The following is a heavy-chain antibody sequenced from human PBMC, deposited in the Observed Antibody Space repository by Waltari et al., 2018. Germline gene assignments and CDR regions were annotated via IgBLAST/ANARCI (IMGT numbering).Heavy chain of an antibody. CDR1: GFTFSNYV. CDR2: ISGSGDST. CDR3: PRYCSAVTCYYYYGLDV. J-gene: IGHJ6*02. Sequence: EVQLLESGGGLVQPGGSLRLSCAASGFTFSNYVMSWVRQAPGKGLEWVSGISGSGDSTNYADSVKGRFTISRDNSKNMLYLQMNSLRAEDTAIYFCPRYCSAVTCYYYYGLDVWGQGTTVTVSS. D-gene: IGHD2-15*01. V-gene: IGHV3-23*01.